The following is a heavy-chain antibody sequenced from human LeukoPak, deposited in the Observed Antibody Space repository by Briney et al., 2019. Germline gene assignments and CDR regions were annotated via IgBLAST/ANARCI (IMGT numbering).Heavy chain of an antibody. CDR2: INPSGGST. V-gene: IGHV1-46*01. J-gene: IGHJ3*02. CDR1: GYTFTSYY. CDR3: ADAYSYGRDTFDI. Sequence: GASVKVSCKASGYTFTSYYIHWVRQAPGQGLEWMGLINPSGGSTSHAQKFQGRVTMTRDTSTSTVYMELRSLRSEDTAVYYCADAYSYGRDTFDIWGQGTMVTVSS. D-gene: IGHD5-18*01.